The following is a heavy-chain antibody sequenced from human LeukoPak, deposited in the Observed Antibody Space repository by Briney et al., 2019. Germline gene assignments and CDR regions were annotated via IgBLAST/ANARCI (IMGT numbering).Heavy chain of an antibody. CDR1: GGSISSSSYY. J-gene: IGHJ4*02. Sequence: SETLSLTCTVSGGSISSSSYYWGWIRQPPGKGLEWIGSIYYSGSTYYNPSLKSRVTISVDTSKNQFSLKLSSVTAADTAVYYCARADWLPFDYWGQGTLVTVSS. CDR2: IYYSGST. D-gene: IGHD3-9*01. CDR3: ARADWLPFDY. V-gene: IGHV4-39*01.